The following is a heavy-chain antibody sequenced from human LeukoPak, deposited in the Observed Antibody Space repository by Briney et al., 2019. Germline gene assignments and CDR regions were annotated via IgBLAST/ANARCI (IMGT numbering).Heavy chain of an antibody. CDR2: INPKNGGT. J-gene: IGHJ4*02. Sequence: ASVKVSCKASGYTFTGYYMHWVRQAPGQGLEWMGLINPKNGGTSYAQKFQGRVTMTRDTSITTAYMELSSLRSDDTAVYYCARDSRVTNGDYWGQGTLATVSS. V-gene: IGHV1-2*02. CDR1: GYTFTGYY. D-gene: IGHD3-10*01. CDR3: ARDSRVTNGDY.